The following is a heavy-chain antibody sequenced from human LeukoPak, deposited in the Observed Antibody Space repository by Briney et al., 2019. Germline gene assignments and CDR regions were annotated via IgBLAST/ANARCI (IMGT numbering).Heavy chain of an antibody. D-gene: IGHD1-1*01. J-gene: IGHJ4*02. CDR3: AKDVRWNDEYFDY. V-gene: IGHV3-23*01. CDR2: ISGSGGST. CDR1: GFTFSSYA. Sequence: GGSLRLSCAASGFTFSSYAMSWVRQAPGKGLEWVSAISGSGGSTYYADSVKGRFTIFRDNSKNTLYLQMNSLRAEDTAVYYCAKDVRWNDEYFDYWGQGTLVTVSS.